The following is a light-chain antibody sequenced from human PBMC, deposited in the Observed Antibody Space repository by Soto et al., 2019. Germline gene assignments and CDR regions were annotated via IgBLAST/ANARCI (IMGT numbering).Light chain of an antibody. CDR1: QSVDSW. V-gene: IGKV1-5*03. CDR2: KAS. CDR3: QHYNDYSRV. J-gene: IGKJ1*01. Sequence: DIQMTQSPSTLSASIGERVTITCRASQSVDSWLAWYQQQPGKAPKLLIYKASSLQTGVPSRCSGSASGTEFTLTISSLQPDDFATYYCQHYNDYSRVFGQGTKVEIK.